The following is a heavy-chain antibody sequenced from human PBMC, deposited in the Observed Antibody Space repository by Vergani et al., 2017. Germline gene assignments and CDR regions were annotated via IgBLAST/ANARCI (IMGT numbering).Heavy chain of an antibody. CDR3: AKGGDYYYYYYYMDV. CDR2: ISGHGDRT. V-gene: IGHV3-23*04. D-gene: IGHD3-10*01. Sequence: EVQPVESGGGLVKPGGSLRLSCVASGFTFSNSAMSWVRQTSGKGLEWVSAISGHGDRTYYADSVKGRFTISRDNSKNTLYLQMNSLRAEDTAVYYCAKGGDYYYYYYYMDVWGKGTTVTVSS. CDR1: GFTFSNSA. J-gene: IGHJ6*03.